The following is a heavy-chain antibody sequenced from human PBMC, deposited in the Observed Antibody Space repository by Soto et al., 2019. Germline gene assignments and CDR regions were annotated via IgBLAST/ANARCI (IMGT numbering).Heavy chain of an antibody. CDR1: GFTFSSYS. V-gene: IGHV3-21*01. CDR3: ARVELTRSGWPIDY. D-gene: IGHD6-19*01. CDR2: ISSSSSYI. Sequence: PGGSLRLSCAASGFTFSSYSMNWVRQAPGKGLEWVSSISSSSSYIYYADSVKGRFTISRDNAKNSLYLQMNSLRAEDTAVYYCARVELTRSGWPIDYWGQGTLVTVSS. J-gene: IGHJ4*02.